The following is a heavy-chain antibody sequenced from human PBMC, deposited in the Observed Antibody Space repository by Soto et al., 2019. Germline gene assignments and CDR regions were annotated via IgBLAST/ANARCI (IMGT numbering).Heavy chain of an antibody. CDR2: IYYSGST. Sequence: PSETLSLTCTVSGSSISSYYWSWIRQTPGKGLEWIAYIYYSGSTNYNPSLKSRVTISADTSRTQFSLKLTVVTAADTAVYYCARSGNSNGLVFDYWGQGTLVTVPS. CDR1: GSSISSYY. J-gene: IGHJ4*02. V-gene: IGHV4-59*03. CDR3: ARSGNSNGLVFDY. D-gene: IGHD5-18*01.